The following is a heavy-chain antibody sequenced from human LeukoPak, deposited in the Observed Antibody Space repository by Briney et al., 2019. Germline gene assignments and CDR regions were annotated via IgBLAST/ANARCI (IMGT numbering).Heavy chain of an antibody. D-gene: IGHD1-26*01. Sequence: PSETLSLTCSVSGGSISSYYWSWTRQPPGKGLEWIGYVYYSGSTSYNPSLRGRVTISIDTSKNQFSLKLNSVTAADTAVYYCAGGSAEVGSINYWGQGSLVTVSS. CDR3: AGGSAEVGSINY. CDR1: GGSISSYY. J-gene: IGHJ4*02. V-gene: IGHV4-59*01. CDR2: VYYSGST.